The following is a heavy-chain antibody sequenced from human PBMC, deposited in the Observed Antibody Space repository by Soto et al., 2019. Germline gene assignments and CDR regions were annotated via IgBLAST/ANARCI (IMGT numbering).Heavy chain of an antibody. CDR3: ARGKGYYYDSSGYYRARWFDP. CDR2: INHSGST. V-gene: IGHV4-34*01. D-gene: IGHD3-22*01. Sequence: PSETLSLTCAVYGGSFSGYYWSWIRQPPGKGLEWIGEINHSGSTNYNPSLKSRVTISVDTSKNQFSLKLSSVTAADTAVYYCARGKGYYYDSSGYYRARWFDPWGQGTLVTVS. CDR1: GGSFSGYY. J-gene: IGHJ5*02.